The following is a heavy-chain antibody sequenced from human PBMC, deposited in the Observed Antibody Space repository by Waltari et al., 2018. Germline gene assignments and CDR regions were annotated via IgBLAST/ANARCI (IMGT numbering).Heavy chain of an antibody. CDR1: GYTFTGYY. D-gene: IGHD3-10*01. Sequence: QVQLVQSGAEVKKPGASVKVSCKASGYTFTGYYMHWVRQAPGQGLEWMGWINPNSGGTNYAQKFQGRVTMTRDTSISTAYMELRRLRSDDAAVYYCARDVMVRGGILGFGYYMDVWGKGTTFTVSS. J-gene: IGHJ6*03. V-gene: IGHV1-2*02. CDR3: ARDVMVRGGILGFGYYMDV. CDR2: INPNSGGT.